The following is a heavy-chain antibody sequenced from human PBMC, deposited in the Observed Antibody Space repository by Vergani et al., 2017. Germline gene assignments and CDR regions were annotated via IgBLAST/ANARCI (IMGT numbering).Heavy chain of an antibody. V-gene: IGHV3-48*01. D-gene: IGHD2-2*03. CDR1: GFSFGIYS. CDR3: ARRALPGYYMDV. CDR2: ISDSGSTT. Sequence: EVQLVESGGGLVQPGGSLRLSCAASGFSFGIYSMNWVRQAPGKGLERVSYISDSGSTTYYADSVKGRFTISRDNAKNSLYLLMESLRAEDTAIYYCARRALPGYYMDVWGRGRPVALSS. J-gene: IGHJ6*03.